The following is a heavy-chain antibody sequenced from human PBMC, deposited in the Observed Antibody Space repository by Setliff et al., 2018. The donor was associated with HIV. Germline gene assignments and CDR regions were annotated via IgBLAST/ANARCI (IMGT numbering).Heavy chain of an antibody. CDR1: GYTFSSYW. V-gene: IGHV3-7*04. CDR2: IQQHGSEA. D-gene: IGHD5-18*01. Sequence: SGGSLRLSCAASGYTFSSYWMAWVRQCPGKGLEWVANIQQHGSEAYYMDSVKGRFTISRDNPKNSLYLQMTSLRAEDTAVYHCARDDSNGNTDAFDIWGQGTTVTVSS. CDR3: ARDDSNGNTDAFDI. J-gene: IGHJ3*02.